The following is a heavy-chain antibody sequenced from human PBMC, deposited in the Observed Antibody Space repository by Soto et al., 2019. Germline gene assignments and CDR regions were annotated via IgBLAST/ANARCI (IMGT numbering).Heavy chain of an antibody. CDR1: GYTFTSYD. V-gene: IGHV1-24*01. D-gene: IGHD3-22*01. J-gene: IGHJ4*02. CDR2: FDPEDGET. CDR3: ATRYYYDSSGYYYDY. Sequence: ASVKVSCKASGYTFTSYDINWVRQATGQGLEWMGGFDPEDGETIYAQKFQGRVTMTEDTSTDTAYMELSSLRSEDTAVYYCATRYYYDSSGYYYDYWDLGTLVTVSS.